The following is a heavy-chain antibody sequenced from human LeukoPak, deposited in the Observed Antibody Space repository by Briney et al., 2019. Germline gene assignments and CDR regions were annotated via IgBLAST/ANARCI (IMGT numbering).Heavy chain of an antibody. V-gene: IGHV3-30*02. Sequence: GGSLRLSCAASGFTFSSYGMHWVRQAPGKGLEWVAFIRYDGSNKYYADSVKGRFTISRDNSKDTLYLQMNSLRAEDTAVYYCAKDMTIFGVVTYYMDVWGKGTTVTVSS. CDR1: GFTFSSYG. J-gene: IGHJ6*03. CDR3: AKDMTIFGVVTYYMDV. CDR2: IRYDGSNK. D-gene: IGHD3-3*01.